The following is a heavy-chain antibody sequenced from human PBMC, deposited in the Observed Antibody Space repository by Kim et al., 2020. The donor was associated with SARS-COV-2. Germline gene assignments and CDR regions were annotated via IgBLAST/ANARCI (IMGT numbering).Heavy chain of an antibody. V-gene: IGHV3-11*05. D-gene: IGHD3-16*02. CDR2: ISSSSSDT. CDR1: GFTFSDYY. CDR3: ARVGYDYVWGSYRDYYYYYGMDV. J-gene: IGHJ6*02. Sequence: GGSLRLSCAASGFTFSDYYMSWIRQAPGKGLEWVSYISSSSSDTNYADSVKGRFTISRDNAKNSLYLQMNSLRAEDTAVYYCARVGYDYVWGSYRDYYYYYGMDVWGQGTTVTFSS.